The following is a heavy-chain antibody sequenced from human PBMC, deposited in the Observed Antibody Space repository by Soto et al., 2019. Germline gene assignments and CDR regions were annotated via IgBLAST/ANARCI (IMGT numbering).Heavy chain of an antibody. D-gene: IGHD1-26*01. Sequence: PGGSLRLSCTASGFTFSSYAMSWVRQAPGKGLEWVSLISASGGGTYYADSVKGRFTISRDNSKNTLYLQVNSLRAEDTAVYYCAKGQYSGSYLFDFWGQGTLVTVSS. J-gene: IGHJ4*02. CDR2: ISASGGGT. CDR3: AKGQYSGSYLFDF. CDR1: GFTFSSYA. V-gene: IGHV3-23*01.